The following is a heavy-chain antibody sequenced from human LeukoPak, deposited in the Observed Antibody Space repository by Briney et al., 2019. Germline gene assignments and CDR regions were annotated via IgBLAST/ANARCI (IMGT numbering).Heavy chain of an antibody. Sequence: PGGSLRLSCAASGFTFSSYWMHWVRQAPGKGLVWVSCINSDGSSTSYADSVKGRFTISRDNAKNTLYLQMNSLRAEDTAVYYCARELELLRYYFDYWGQGTLVTVSS. J-gene: IGHJ4*02. D-gene: IGHD1-26*01. CDR1: GFTFSSYW. V-gene: IGHV3-74*01. CDR3: ARELELLRYYFDY. CDR2: INSDGSST.